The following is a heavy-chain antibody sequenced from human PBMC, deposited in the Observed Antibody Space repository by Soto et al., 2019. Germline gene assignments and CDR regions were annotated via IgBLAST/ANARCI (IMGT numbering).Heavy chain of an antibody. J-gene: IGHJ3*02. CDR3: GCSSWYGGAFDI. D-gene: IGHD6-13*01. CDR1: GYTFTSYA. V-gene: IGHV1-3*01. Sequence: QVQLVQSGAEVKKPGASVKVSCKASGYTFTSYAMHWVRQAPGQRLEWMGWINAGNGNTKYSQKFQGRVTITRDTSASTAYMELSSLRSEDTAVYYCGCSSWYGGAFDIWGQGTMVTVSS. CDR2: INAGNGNT.